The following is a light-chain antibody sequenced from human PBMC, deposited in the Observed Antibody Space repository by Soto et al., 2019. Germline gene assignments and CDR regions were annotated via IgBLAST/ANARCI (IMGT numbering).Light chain of an antibody. CDR3: QHTYST. V-gene: IGKV1-39*01. CDR1: QSISNY. J-gene: IGKJ1*01. Sequence: DIQMAQSPSSLSASVGDRVTITCRASQSISNYLNWYQQKSGEVPKLLIYAASRLHSGVPSRFSGSGSGTDFTLTISSPQPEDFATYYCQHTYSTFGQGTKVELK. CDR2: AAS.